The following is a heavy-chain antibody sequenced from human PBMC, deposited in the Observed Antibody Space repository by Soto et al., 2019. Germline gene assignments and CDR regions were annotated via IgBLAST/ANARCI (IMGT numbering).Heavy chain of an antibody. CDR3: ARVIAIFGSEYYFDY. CDR2: INTSGST. D-gene: IGHD3-3*01. J-gene: IGHJ4*01. V-gene: IGHV4-4*07. Sequence: QVQLQDSGPGLVKPSATLSLTCTVSGGSISRYYWSWIRQLAGQGLEMIGRINTSGSTHYNPSLNRRLTIEVDTSQNEVSLQLGSVTAADTAVYYCARVIAIFGSEYYFDYCGHGSPVTVSS. CDR1: GGSISRYY.